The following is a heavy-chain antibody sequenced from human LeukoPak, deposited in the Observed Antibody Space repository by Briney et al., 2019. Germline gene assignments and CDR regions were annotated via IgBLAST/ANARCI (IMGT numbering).Heavy chain of an antibody. V-gene: IGHV4-59*01. Sequence: SETLSLTCTVSGGSISSYYWSWIRQPPGKGLEWIWYIYYSGSTNYNPSLKSRVTISVDTSKNQFSLKLSSVTAADTAVYYCARVLGGGWYGIYFDYWGQGTLVTVSS. CDR1: GGSISSYY. J-gene: IGHJ4*02. D-gene: IGHD6-19*01. CDR3: ARVLGGGWYGIYFDY. CDR2: IYYSGST.